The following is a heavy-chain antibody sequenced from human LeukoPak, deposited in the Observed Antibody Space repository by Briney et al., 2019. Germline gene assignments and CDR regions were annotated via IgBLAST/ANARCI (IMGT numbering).Heavy chain of an antibody. CDR2: ISGSGNGT. CDR1: GFTFRTYA. CDR3: ARRTMSAFDP. Sequence: GGSLRLSCTASGFTFRTYAMNWVRQAPGKGLEWLSGISGSGNGTYYADSVKGRFTISRDNSKNMVYLQMNGLTVEDAATYYCARRTMSAFDPWGQGTLLIVSS. J-gene: IGHJ5*02. V-gene: IGHV3-23*01. D-gene: IGHD5-24*01.